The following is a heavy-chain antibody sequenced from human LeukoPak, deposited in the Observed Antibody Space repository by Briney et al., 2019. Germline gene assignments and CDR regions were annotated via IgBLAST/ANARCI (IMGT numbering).Heavy chain of an antibody. Sequence: GGXLRLSCAASGFTFSSYAMSWVRQAPGKGLEWVSAISGSGGSTYYADSVKGRFTISRDNSKNTLYLQMNSLRAEDTAVYYCAKDSRYCSSTSCRDWFDPWGQGTLVTVSS. CDR1: GFTFSSYA. V-gene: IGHV3-23*01. J-gene: IGHJ5*02. CDR3: AKDSRYCSSTSCRDWFDP. D-gene: IGHD2-2*01. CDR2: ISGSGGST.